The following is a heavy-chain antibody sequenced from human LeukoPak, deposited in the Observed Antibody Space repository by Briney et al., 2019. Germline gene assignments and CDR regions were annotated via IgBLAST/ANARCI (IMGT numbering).Heavy chain of an antibody. CDR1: GFTFSSFW. Sequence: GGSLRLSCEASGFTFSSFWMNWVRQAPGKGLEWVAVIWYDGSNKYYADSVKGRFTISRDNSKNTLYLQMNSLRAEDTAVYYCARGNTAMVTWGQGTLVTVSS. CDR2: IWYDGSNK. D-gene: IGHD5-18*01. V-gene: IGHV3-33*08. CDR3: ARGNTAMVT. J-gene: IGHJ4*02.